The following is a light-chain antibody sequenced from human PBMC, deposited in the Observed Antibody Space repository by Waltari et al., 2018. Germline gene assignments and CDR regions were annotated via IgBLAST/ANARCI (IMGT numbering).Light chain of an antibody. CDR3: SSYAGNHVV. Sequence: QSALTQPPSASGSPGQSVTISCTGTSRYVGGYNFVSWYQQHPGKAPKLMIYEVSKRPSGVPDRFSGSKSGNTASLTVSGLQPEDEADYYCSSYAGNHVVFGGGTKLTVL. V-gene: IGLV2-8*01. CDR1: SRYVGGYNF. CDR2: EVS. J-gene: IGLJ2*01.